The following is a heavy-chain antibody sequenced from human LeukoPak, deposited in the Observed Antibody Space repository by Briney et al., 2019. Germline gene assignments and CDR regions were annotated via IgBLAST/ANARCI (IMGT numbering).Heavy chain of an antibody. CDR2: IHYSGST. D-gene: IGHD6-19*01. CDR1: GGSISPYY. V-gene: IGHV4-59*08. Sequence: SETLSLTCAVSGGSISPYYWSWIRQPPGKGLEWIGYIHYSGSTSYNPSLESRVIISVDTSKNQLSLRLSSVTAADTAVYYCAGPTSSGWHGDFDYWGQGTLVTVSS. J-gene: IGHJ4*02. CDR3: AGPTSSGWHGDFDY.